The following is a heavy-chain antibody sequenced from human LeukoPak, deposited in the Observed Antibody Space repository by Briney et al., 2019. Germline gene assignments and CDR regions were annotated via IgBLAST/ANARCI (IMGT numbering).Heavy chain of an antibody. J-gene: IGHJ4*02. CDR1: RLTFNDAC. CDR2: INSKSDGGTT. V-gene: IGHV3-15*01. Sequence: GSLRLSCAASRLTFNDACVSWVRQAPGKGLEWVGRINSKSDGGTTDYAAPVEGRFTISRDDSKNAIYLQMSSLKTEDTAVYYCTTDPIAAVGYWGQGTLVTVCS. CDR3: TTDPIAAVGY. D-gene: IGHD6-13*01.